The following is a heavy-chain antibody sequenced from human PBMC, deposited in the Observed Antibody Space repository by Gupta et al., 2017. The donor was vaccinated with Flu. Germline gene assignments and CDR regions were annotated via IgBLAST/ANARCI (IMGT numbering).Heavy chain of an antibody. Sequence: QVQLQQWGAGLLKPSETLSLTCAVYGGSFSGYYWSWIRQPPGKGLEWIGEINHSGSTNYNPSLKSRVTISVDTSKNQFSLKLSSVTAADTAVYYCARGNYYGGNSSLDYWGQGTLVTVSS. CDR1: GGSFSGYY. D-gene: IGHD4-17*01. CDR2: INHSGST. J-gene: IGHJ4*02. CDR3: ARGNYYGGNSSLDY. V-gene: IGHV4-34*01.